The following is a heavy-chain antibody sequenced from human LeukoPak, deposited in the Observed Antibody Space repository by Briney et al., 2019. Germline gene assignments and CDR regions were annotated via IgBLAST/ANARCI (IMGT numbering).Heavy chain of an antibody. CDR1: GFTFSSYW. Sequence: QPGGSLRLSCAASGFTFSSYWMHWVRQAPGKGLVWVSRIYTDGTNINCADSMKGRFTISRDNAKSTLYLQMNNLRAEDTAVYYCARSGEGSGDYGYFDYWGQGTLVTVSS. D-gene: IGHD4-17*01. V-gene: IGHV3-74*01. J-gene: IGHJ4*02. CDR2: IYTDGTNI. CDR3: ARSGEGSGDYGYFDY.